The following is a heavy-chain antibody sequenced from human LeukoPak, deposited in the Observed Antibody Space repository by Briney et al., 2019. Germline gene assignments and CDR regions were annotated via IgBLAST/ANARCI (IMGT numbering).Heavy chain of an antibody. V-gene: IGHV4-59*01. D-gene: IGHD4-23*01. CDR2: IYYSGST. J-gene: IGHJ4*02. Sequence: SETLSLTCSVSGGSIRSYYWSWIRQPPGKGLEWIGYIYYSGSTNYNPSLKSRVTISLDTSKNQFSLKLSSVTAADTAVYYCARGPYVGDDSGLFNYWGQGTLVTVSS. CDR1: GGSIRSYY. CDR3: ARGPYVGDDSGLFNY.